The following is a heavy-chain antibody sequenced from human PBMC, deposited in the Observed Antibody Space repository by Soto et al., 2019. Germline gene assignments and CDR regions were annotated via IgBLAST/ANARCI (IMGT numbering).Heavy chain of an antibody. CDR2: IWYDGSNK. J-gene: IGHJ6*02. D-gene: IGHD2-2*02. CDR1: GFTFSSFG. V-gene: IGHV3-33*01. Sequence: GGSLRLSCAASGFTFSSFGMHWVRQAPGKGLEWVGIIWYDGSNKYYADSVKGRFTISRDNSKNTLYLQMDSLRAEDTAVYYCARDPYTHCSSTSCYTAYYYYYGMDVWGQGTTVTVSS. CDR3: ARDPYTHCSSTSCYTAYYYYYGMDV.